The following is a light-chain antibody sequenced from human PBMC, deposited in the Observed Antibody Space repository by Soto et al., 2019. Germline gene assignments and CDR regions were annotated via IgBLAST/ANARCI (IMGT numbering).Light chain of an antibody. CDR3: QQYVSSPRT. J-gene: IGKJ1*01. Sequence: ENVLTQSPGTLSLSPWERATLSCRASQTVYNGYLAWYQQKPGQAPRLLIYGASSRATGIPDRFSGSGSGTDFTLTISRLEPEDFAVYYCQQYVSSPRTFGQGTKVDIK. CDR1: QTVYNGY. CDR2: GAS. V-gene: IGKV3-20*01.